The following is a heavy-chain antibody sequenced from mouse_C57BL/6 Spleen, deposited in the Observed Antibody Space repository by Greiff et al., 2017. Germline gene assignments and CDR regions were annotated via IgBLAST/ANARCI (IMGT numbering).Heavy chain of an antibody. V-gene: IGHV1-15*01. D-gene: IGHD2-2*01. CDR2: IDPETGGT. J-gene: IGHJ3*01. Sequence: QVQLKQSGAELVRPGASVTLSCKASGYTFTDYEMHWVKQTPVHGLEGIGAIDPETGGTADNQKFKGKAILTADTSPRTAYMELRSLTSEDSAVYYCTRPREAYGYPFAYWGQGTLVTVSA. CDR3: TRPREAYGYPFAY. CDR1: GYTFTDYE.